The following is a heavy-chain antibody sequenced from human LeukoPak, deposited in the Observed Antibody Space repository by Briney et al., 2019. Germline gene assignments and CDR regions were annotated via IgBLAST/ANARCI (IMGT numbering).Heavy chain of an antibody. D-gene: IGHD3-22*01. J-gene: IGHJ4*02. CDR2: IYYSGST. CDR1: GGSISSGDYY. Sequence: PSQTLSLTCTVSGGSISSGDYYWRWIRQPPGKGLEWIGYIYYSGSTYYNPSLKSRVTISVDTSKNQFSLKLSSVTAADTDVYYCARGQYYYDSSGYAFDYWGQGTLVTVSS. CDR3: ARGQYYYDSSGYAFDY. V-gene: IGHV4-30-4*08.